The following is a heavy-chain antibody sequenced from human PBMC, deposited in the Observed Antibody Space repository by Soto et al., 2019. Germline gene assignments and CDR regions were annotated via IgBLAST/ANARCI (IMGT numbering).Heavy chain of an antibody. V-gene: IGHV3-30-3*01. CDR3: AREATLYYCDC. CDR2: ISYDGSDK. J-gene: IGHJ4*02. D-gene: IGHD3-16*01. Sequence: GGSLRLSCAASGFTFSSYAMHWVRQAPGKGLEWLAVISYDGSDKYYADSVKGRFTISRDNSKNTLYLQMNSLRAEDTAVYPCAREATLYYCDCWGQGTLVTVSS. CDR1: GFTFSSYA.